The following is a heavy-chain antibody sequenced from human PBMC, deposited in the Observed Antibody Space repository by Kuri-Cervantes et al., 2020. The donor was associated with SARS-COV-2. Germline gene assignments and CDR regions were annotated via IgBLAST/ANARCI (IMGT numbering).Heavy chain of an antibody. V-gene: IGHV3-23*03. CDR2: IYSGGSST. CDR3: AKDIAVAGHFDY. J-gene: IGHJ4*02. CDR1: GFTFSSYA. D-gene: IGHD6-19*01. Sequence: GESLKISCAASGFTFSSYAMSWVRQAPGKGLEWASVIYSGGSSTYYADSVKGRFTISRDNSKSTLYLQMNSLRAEDTAVYYCAKDIAVAGHFDYWGQGTLVTVSS.